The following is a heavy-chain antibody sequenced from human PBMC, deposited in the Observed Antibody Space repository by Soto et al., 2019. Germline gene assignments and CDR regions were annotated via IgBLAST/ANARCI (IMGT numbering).Heavy chain of an antibody. V-gene: IGHV3-23*01. J-gene: IGHJ4*02. CDR1: GFTFSSCA. CDR3: AKYDASGYPRAPFGY. Sequence: TGGSLRLSCAASGFTFSSCAMGWVRQAPGKGLEWVSAIVGSAGSTFYADSVKGRFTISRDNSKSTLFLQMNSLRAEDTAVYYCAKYDASGYPRAPFGYWGQGTLVTVSS. CDR2: IVGSAGST. D-gene: IGHD3-22*01.